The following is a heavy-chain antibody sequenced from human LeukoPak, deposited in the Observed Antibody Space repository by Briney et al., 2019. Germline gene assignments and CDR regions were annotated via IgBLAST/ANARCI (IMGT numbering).Heavy chain of an antibody. CDR1: GFTFSSCG. V-gene: IGHV3-21*01. Sequence: GGSLRLSCAASGFTFSSCGFNWVRQAPGKGLEWVSSIGPTGTDRYYADSVRGRFTISRDNAENSMYLQMDSLRDEDTAVYYCATETIGRHYDYWGQGTLLTVSS. CDR3: ATETIGRHYDY. J-gene: IGHJ4*02. CDR2: IGPTGTDR. D-gene: IGHD1-14*01.